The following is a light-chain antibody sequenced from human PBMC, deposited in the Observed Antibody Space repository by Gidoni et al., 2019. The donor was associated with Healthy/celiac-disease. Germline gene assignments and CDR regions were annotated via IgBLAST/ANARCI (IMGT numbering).Light chain of an antibody. CDR2: AAS. CDR1: QVISNY. J-gene: IGKJ4*01. Sequence: IQMTQSPSSLSASVGDRVTITYRASQVISNYLAWYQQKPGKVPKLLIYAASTLQSGVPSRFSGSGSGTDFTLTISSLQPEDVATYYCQKYNSAPLTFGGGTKVEIK. CDR3: QKYNSAPLT. V-gene: IGKV1-27*01.